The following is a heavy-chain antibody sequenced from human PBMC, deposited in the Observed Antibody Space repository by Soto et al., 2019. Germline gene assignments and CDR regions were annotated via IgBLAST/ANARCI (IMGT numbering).Heavy chain of an antibody. V-gene: IGHV1-69*08. CDR2: IIPILGIA. D-gene: IGHD3-10*01. CDR1: GGTFSSYT. J-gene: IGHJ4*02. Sequence: QVQLVQSGAEVNKPGSSVKVSCKASGGTFSSYTISWVRQAPGQGLEWMGRIIPILGIANYAQKFQGRVTITADKSTSTAYVELSSLISEDTAVYYCAREEYYYGSGAFFDSWGQGTLVTVSS. CDR3: AREEYYYGSGAFFDS.